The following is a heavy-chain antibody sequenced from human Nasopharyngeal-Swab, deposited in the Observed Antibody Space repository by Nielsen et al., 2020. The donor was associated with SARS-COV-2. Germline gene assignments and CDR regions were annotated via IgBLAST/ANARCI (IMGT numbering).Heavy chain of an antibody. D-gene: IGHD1-26*01. CDR2: ISSSGSTI. Sequence: GESLKISCAASGFTFSSDEMNRGRQAPGKGRERVSYISSSGSTIYYADSVKGRFTISRDNAKNSLYLQMNSLRAEDTAVYYCARASLSGSSTGRRAFDIWGQGTMVTVSS. CDR1: GFTFSSDE. J-gene: IGHJ3*02. V-gene: IGHV3-48*03. CDR3: ARASLSGSSTGRRAFDI.